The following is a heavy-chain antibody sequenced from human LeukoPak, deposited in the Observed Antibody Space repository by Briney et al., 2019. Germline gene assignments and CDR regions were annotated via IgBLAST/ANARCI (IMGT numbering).Heavy chain of an antibody. J-gene: IGHJ4*02. CDR3: ARVLGERYYASGSYYG. Sequence: PSETLSLTCAVSGGSISSSNWWSWIRQPPGKGLEWIGYIYYSGSTNYNPSLKSRVTILVDTSKNQFSLKLSSVTAADTAVYYCARVLGERYYASGSYYGWGQGTLVTVSS. CDR1: GGSISSSNW. D-gene: IGHD3-10*01. CDR2: IYYSGST. V-gene: IGHV4-4*02.